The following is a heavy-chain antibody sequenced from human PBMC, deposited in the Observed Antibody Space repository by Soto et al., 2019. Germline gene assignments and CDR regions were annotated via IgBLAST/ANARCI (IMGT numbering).Heavy chain of an antibody. Sequence: PGGSLRLSCAASGFTFSNYAMSWVRQAPGKGLEWVSAISGSGGSTYYADSVKGRFTISRDNSKNTLYLQMNSLRAEDTAVYYCAKGGRLRYFDWLLPDFDYWGQGALVTVSS. D-gene: IGHD3-9*01. CDR3: AKGGRLRYFDWLLPDFDY. V-gene: IGHV3-23*01. CDR2: ISGSGGST. CDR1: GFTFSNYA. J-gene: IGHJ4*02.